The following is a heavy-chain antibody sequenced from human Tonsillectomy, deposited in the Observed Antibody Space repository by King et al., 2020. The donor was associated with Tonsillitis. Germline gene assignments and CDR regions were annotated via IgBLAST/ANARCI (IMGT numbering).Heavy chain of an antibody. J-gene: IGHJ4*02. D-gene: IGHD3-3*01. CDR3: ARDRDDFWSGYYYV. Sequence: VQLVEYGGGLGKPGGSLRLSFAASGFTFSNYNMHWVSHAPGKGLEWGSSITSSSSYIYNADSVKGRYTISRDNAKNSLYLQMNSLRAEDTAVYHCARDRDDFWSGYYYVWGQGTLVTVSS. CDR2: ITSSSSYI. V-gene: IGHV3-21*01. CDR1: GFTFSNYN.